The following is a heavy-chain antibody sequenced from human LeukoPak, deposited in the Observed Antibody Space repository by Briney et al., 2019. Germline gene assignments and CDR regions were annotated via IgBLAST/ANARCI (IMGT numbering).Heavy chain of an antibody. Sequence: GGSLRLSCAASGFTFSSYGMHWVRQAPGKGLEWVAFIRYDGSNKYYADSVKGRFTISRDNSKNTLYLQMNSLRAEDTAVYYCAKGEGYYYGSGSFIMDVWGQGTTVTVSS. CDR3: AKGEGYYYGSGSFIMDV. CDR1: GFTFSSYG. J-gene: IGHJ6*02. V-gene: IGHV3-30*02. D-gene: IGHD3-10*01. CDR2: IRYDGSNK.